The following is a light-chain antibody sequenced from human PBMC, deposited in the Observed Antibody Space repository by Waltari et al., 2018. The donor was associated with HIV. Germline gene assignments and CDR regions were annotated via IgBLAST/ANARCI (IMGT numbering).Light chain of an antibody. V-gene: IGLV3-21*04. CDR2: YDS. CDR3: QVWDSSSDAYV. Sequence: SYVLAQPPSVSVAPGKTARLTCGGTYIGSKSVPWYQQKPGQAPVVVIYYDSDRPSGIPERFSGSNSGNTATLTISRVEDGDEADYYCQVWDSSSDAYVFGTGTKVTVL. CDR1: YIGSKS. J-gene: IGLJ1*01.